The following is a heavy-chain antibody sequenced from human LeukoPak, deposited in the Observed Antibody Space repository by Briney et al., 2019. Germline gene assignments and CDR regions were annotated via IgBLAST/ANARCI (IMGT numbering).Heavy chain of an antibody. CDR1: GFTFSSYG. CDR2: IWYDGSDK. J-gene: IGHJ4*02. V-gene: IGHV3-33*01. CDR3: ARDEYSSSSFDY. Sequence: GGSLGLSCAASGFTFSSYGMHWVRQAPGKGLEWVALIWYDGSDKYYADSVKGRFTISRDNSKNTLYLQMNSLRAEDTAVYYCARDEYSSSSFDYWGQGTLVTVSS. D-gene: IGHD6-6*01.